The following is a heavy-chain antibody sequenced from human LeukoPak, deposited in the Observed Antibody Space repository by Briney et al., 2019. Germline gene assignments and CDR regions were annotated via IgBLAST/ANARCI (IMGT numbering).Heavy chain of an antibody. CDR2: IIPIFGTA. Sequence: SVKVSCKASGGTFSSYAISWLRQAPGQGLEWMGGIIPIFGTANYAQKFQGRVTITADESTSTAYMELSSLRSEDTAVYYCARDTDNWNDGDWFDPWGQGTLVTVSS. V-gene: IGHV1-69*13. CDR3: ARDTDNWNDGDWFDP. J-gene: IGHJ5*02. CDR1: GGTFSSYA. D-gene: IGHD1-1*01.